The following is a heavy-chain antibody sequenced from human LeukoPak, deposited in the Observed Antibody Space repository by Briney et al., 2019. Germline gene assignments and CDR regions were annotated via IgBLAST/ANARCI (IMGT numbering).Heavy chain of an antibody. CDR3: ATGGYSYGYVRVLDDAFDI. J-gene: IGHJ3*02. CDR1: GGSISSSSYY. CDR2: IYYSGST. Sequence: SETLSLTCTVSGGSISSSSYYWGWIRQPPGKGLEWIGSIYYSGSTYYNPSLKSRVTISVDTSKNQFSLKLSSETAANTAVYYCATGGYSYGYVRVLDDAFDIWGQGTMVTVSS. V-gene: IGHV4-39*07. D-gene: IGHD5-18*01.